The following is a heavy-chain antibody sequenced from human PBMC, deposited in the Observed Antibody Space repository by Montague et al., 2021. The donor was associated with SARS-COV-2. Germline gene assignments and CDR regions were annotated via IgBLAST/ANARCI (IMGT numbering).Heavy chain of an antibody. CDR1: GDSISGFY. V-gene: IGHV4-4*07. D-gene: IGHD2-21*01. J-gene: IGHJ4*02. CDR3: ARGGVLAAYCFDY. CDR2: IYTTGST. Sequence: SETLSLTCTVSGDSISGFYWNWIRQSAGEGLEWIGRIYTTGSTNYNPSLNSRVTMSVDTSKNQYSLKLTSVAAADSAVYYCARGGVLAAYCFDYWGQGTLVAVSS.